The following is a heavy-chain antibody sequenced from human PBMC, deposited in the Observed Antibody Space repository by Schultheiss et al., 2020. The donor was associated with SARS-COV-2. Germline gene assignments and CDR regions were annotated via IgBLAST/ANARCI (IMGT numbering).Heavy chain of an antibody. CDR3: ATGGSTVTGTFDY. Sequence: SETLSLTCAVYGGSFSGYYWSWIRQPPGKGLEWIGEINHSGSTNYNPSLKSRVTISLDRSKNQFSLKLSSVTAADTAVYYCATGGSTVTGTFDYWGQGTLVTVSS. CDR2: INHSGST. D-gene: IGHD4-17*01. V-gene: IGHV4-34*01. CDR1: GGSFSGYY. J-gene: IGHJ4*02.